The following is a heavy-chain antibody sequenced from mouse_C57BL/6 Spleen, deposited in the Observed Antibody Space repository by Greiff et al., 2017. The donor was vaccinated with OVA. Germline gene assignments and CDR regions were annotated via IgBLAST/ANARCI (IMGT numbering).Heavy chain of an antibody. V-gene: IGHV1-69*01. J-gene: IGHJ2*01. CDR3: ASAYYSNSLYCDY. CDR1: GYTFTSYW. D-gene: IGHD2-5*01. Sequence: VQLQQPGAELVMPGASVKLSCKASGYTFTSYWMHWVKQRPGQGLEWIGEIDTSDSYTNYNQKLKGKSTLTVDKSSSTAYMQLSSLTSEDSAVYYCASAYYSNSLYCDYWGQGTTLTVSS. CDR2: IDTSDSYT.